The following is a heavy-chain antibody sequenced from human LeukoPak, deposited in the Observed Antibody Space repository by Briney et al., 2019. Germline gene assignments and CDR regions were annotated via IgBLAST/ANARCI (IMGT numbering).Heavy chain of an antibody. CDR2: IYYSGST. J-gene: IGHJ5*02. CDR1: GGSISSTSYY. D-gene: IGHD3-16*01. CDR3: ARDQSFWGRNWFDP. Sequence: MSSETLSLTCVVSGGSISSTSYYWGWIRQPPGKGLEWIGSIYYSGSTYYSPSLKSRVTISVDTSKNQFSLKLSSVTAADTAVYYCARDQSFWGRNWFDPWGQGTLVTVSS. V-gene: IGHV4-39*07.